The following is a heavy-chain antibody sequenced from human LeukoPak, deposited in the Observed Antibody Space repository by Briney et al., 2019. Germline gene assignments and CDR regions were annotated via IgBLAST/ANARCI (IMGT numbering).Heavy chain of an antibody. CDR1: GFTFSSYS. Sequence: PGGSLRLSCSASGFTFSSYSMNWVRQAPGKGLEWVSYISSSSSTIYYADSVKGRFTISRDNAKNSLYLQMNSLRAEDTAVYYCARVLGIAAAASRNGMDVWGQGTTVTVSS. CDR3: ARVLGIAAAASRNGMDV. CDR2: ISSSSSTI. J-gene: IGHJ6*02. D-gene: IGHD6-13*01. V-gene: IGHV3-48*04.